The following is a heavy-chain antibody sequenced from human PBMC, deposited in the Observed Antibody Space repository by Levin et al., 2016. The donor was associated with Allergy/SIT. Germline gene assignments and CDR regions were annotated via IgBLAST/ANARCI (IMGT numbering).Heavy chain of an antibody. Sequence: GGSLRLSCAASGFTFSSYWMSWVRQAPGKGLEWVANIKQDGSEKYYVDSVKGRFTISRDNAKNSLYLQMNSLRAEDTAVYYCARDRSMLYSVFDYWGQGTLVTVSS. D-gene: IGHD2-8*01. V-gene: IGHV3-7*01. J-gene: IGHJ4*02. CDR3: ARDRSMLYSVFDY. CDR1: GFTFSSYW. CDR2: IKQDGSEK.